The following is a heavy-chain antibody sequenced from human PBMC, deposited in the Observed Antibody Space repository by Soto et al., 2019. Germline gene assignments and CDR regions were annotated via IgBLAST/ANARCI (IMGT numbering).Heavy chain of an antibody. D-gene: IGHD3-16*01. J-gene: IGHJ4*02. CDR1: GYTFTSYY. Sequence: QVQLVQSGAEVKKPGASVKVSCKASGYTFTSYYMHWVREAPGQGLEWMGIINPSGGSTSYAQKYQGRVTTTRDTSTSTVYMELSSLRSEDTAVYYCSRGGPPNFDYWGQGTLVTVSS. CDR2: INPSGGST. CDR3: SRGGPPNFDY. V-gene: IGHV1-46*01.